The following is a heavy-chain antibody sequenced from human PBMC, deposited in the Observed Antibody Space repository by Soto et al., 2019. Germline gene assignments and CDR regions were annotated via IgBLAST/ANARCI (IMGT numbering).Heavy chain of an antibody. V-gene: IGHV3-11*05. Sequence: QVQLVESGGGLVKPGGSLRLSCAASGFTFSDYYMRWIRQAPRKGLEWVSYISSSSSYTNYADSVKGRFTISRDNAKNSLYLQMNSLRAEDTAVYYCARGGYGDYGEAYGMDVWGQGTTVTVSS. CDR3: ARGGYGDYGEAYGMDV. D-gene: IGHD4-17*01. CDR2: ISSSSSYT. J-gene: IGHJ6*02. CDR1: GFTFSDYY.